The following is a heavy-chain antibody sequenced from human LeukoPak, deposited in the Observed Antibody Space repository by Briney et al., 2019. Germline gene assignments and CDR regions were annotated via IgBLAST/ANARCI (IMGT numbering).Heavy chain of an antibody. J-gene: IGHJ4*02. CDR1: GFTFNNYA. Sequence: GGSLRLSCAASGFTFNNYAMTWVRQAPGKGLEWISAISGSGYSTYYADSVKGRFTISRDNSKNTLYLQMNSLRAEDTALYFCAQWSRYFDYWGQGTLVTVSS. CDR2: ISGSGYST. D-gene: IGHD1-26*01. V-gene: IGHV3-23*01. CDR3: AQWSRYFDY.